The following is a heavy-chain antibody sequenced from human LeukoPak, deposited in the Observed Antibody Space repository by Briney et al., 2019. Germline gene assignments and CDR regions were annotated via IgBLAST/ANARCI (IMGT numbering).Heavy chain of an antibody. CDR2: TKQDGSEK. CDR1: GFTFNDYW. CDR3: AELGITMIGGV. J-gene: IGHJ6*04. Sequence: GGSLRLSCAASGFTFNDYWMSWVRQAPGKGLEWVANTKQDGSEKYYADSVKGRFTISRDNAKNSLYLQMNSLRAEDTAVYYCAELGITMIGGVWGKGTTVTISS. V-gene: IGHV3-7*01. D-gene: IGHD3-10*02.